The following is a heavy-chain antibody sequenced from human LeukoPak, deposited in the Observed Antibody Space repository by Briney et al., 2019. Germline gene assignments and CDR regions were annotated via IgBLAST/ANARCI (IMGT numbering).Heavy chain of an antibody. CDR3: ARTGFDGSGSYYMDYYYGMDV. CDR2: MNPNSGNT. J-gene: IGHJ6*04. CDR1: GYTFTSYD. V-gene: IGHV1-8*01. D-gene: IGHD3-10*01. Sequence: GASVKVSCKASGYTFTSYDINWVRQATGQGLEWMGWMNPNSGNTGYAQKFQGRVTMTRNTSISTAYMELSSLRSEDTAVYYCARTGFDGSGSYYMDYYYGMDVWGKGTTVTVSS.